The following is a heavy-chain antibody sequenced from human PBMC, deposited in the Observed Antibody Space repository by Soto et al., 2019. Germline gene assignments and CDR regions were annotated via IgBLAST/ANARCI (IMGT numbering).Heavy chain of an antibody. CDR3: ATAPYSGSYGWFDP. Sequence: ASVKVSCKVSGYTLTELSMHWVRQAPGKGLEWMGGFDPEDGETIYAQKFQGRVTMTEDTSTDTAYMELSSLRSEDTAVYYCATAPYSGSYGWFDPWGQGTLVTVPS. CDR1: GYTLTELS. V-gene: IGHV1-24*01. D-gene: IGHD1-26*01. CDR2: FDPEDGET. J-gene: IGHJ5*02.